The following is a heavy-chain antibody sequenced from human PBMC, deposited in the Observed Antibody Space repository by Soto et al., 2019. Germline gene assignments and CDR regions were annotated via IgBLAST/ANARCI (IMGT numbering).Heavy chain of an antibody. V-gene: IGHV3-48*01. CDR3: ARDLSWGSNWYYYMDV. CDR1: GFILSDCA. CDR2: ISSSSSVI. Sequence: EVQLVESGGGLVQPGGSLRLSCATSGFILSDCAMNWVRQAPGKGLEWGSYISSSSSVIDYADSVKGRFTVSRDNARNSRYLQMNSLRAEDTAVYYCARDLSWGSNWYYYMDVWCKGTTGTVSS. J-gene: IGHJ6*03. D-gene: IGHD7-27*01.